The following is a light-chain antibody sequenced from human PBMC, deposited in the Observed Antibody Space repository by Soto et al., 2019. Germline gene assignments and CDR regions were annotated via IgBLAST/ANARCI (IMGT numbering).Light chain of an antibody. CDR2: GAS. CDR3: QQYNDWRPFT. V-gene: IGKV3-15*01. J-gene: IGKJ3*01. Sequence: EIVMTQSPATLSVSPGERATLSCRASQTVSSNLAWYQQKPGQAPRLLIYGASTRAPGIPARFSGSGSGTEFILTISSLQSEDFAVYYCQQYNDWRPFTSGPGTRVEIK. CDR1: QTVSSN.